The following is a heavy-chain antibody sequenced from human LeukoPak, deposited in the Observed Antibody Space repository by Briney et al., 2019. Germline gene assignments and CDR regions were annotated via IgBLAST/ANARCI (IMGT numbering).Heavy chain of an antibody. D-gene: IGHD3-22*01. CDR3: ARGFGDSSGYKAHNFDY. V-gene: IGHV4-34*01. CDR1: GGSFSGYY. CDR2: INHSGST. J-gene: IGHJ4*02. Sequence: SETLSLTCAVYGGSFSGYYWSWLRQPPGKGLEWIGEINHSGSTNYNPSLKSRVTISVDTSKNQFSLKLSSVTAADTAVYYCARGFGDSSGYKAHNFDYWGQGTLVTVSS.